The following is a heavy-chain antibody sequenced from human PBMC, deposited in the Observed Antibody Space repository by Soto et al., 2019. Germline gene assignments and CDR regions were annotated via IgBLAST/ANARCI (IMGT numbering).Heavy chain of an antibody. CDR3: AKSRWNCNGGSCYFLDY. CDR2: ISGSGGST. J-gene: IGHJ4*01. D-gene: IGHD2-15*01. Sequence: EVQLLESGGGLVQPGGSLRLSCAASGFTFSSYAMSWVRQAPGKGLEWVSAISGSGGSTYYADSVKGRFTISRDNSKNTLYLQMNSLRAEDTAVYYCAKSRWNCNGGSCYFLDYWGQGTLVTVSS. V-gene: IGHV3-23*01. CDR1: GFTFSSYA.